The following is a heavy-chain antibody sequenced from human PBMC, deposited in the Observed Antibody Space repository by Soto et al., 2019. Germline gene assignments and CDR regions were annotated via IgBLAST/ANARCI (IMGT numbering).Heavy chain of an antibody. V-gene: IGHV3-30*18. D-gene: IGHD6-19*01. CDR3: AKDFEAWLVFSFPDY. CDR2: ISYDGSNK. CDR1: GFTFSSYG. J-gene: IGHJ4*02. Sequence: HPGGSMRLSCAASGFTFSSYGMHWVRQAPGKGLEWVAVISYDGSNKYYADSVKGRFTISRDNSKNTLYLQMNSLRAEDTAVYYCAKDFEAWLVFSFPDYWGQGTLVTVSS.